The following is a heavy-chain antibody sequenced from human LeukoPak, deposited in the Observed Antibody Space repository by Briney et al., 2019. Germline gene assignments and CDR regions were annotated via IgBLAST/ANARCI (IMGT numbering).Heavy chain of an antibody. CDR2: INPNSGGT. J-gene: IGHJ6*03. Sequence: GASVKVSCKASGYTFTGYYMHWVRQAPGHGLEWMGWINPNSGGTNYAQKFQGRVTMTRDTSISTAYMELSRLRSDDTAVYYCATHYVSPGFYYMDVWGKGTTVTVSS. CDR3: ATHYVSPGFYYMDV. V-gene: IGHV1-2*02. CDR1: GYTFTGYY. D-gene: IGHD3-16*01.